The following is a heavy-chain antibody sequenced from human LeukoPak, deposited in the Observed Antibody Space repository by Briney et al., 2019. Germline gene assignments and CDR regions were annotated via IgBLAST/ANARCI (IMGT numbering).Heavy chain of an antibody. V-gene: IGHV3-7*01. D-gene: IGHD1-26*01. CDR1: GFTFSSYW. CDR3: ARDRYSGSYGFDY. CDR2: IKQDGSEK. J-gene: IGHJ4*02. Sequence: GGSLRLSCAASGFTFSSYWMSWVRQAPGKGLEWVANIKQDGSEKYYVDSVKGRFTISRDNAKNSLYLQMNSLRAEDTAVYYCARDRYSGSYGFDYWGQGTLVTVSS.